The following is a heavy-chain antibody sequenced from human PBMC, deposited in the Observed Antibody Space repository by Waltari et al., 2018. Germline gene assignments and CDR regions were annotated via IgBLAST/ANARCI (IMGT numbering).Heavy chain of an antibody. V-gene: IGHV4-4*02. J-gene: IGHJ4*02. CDR1: GHSVSTNYW. Sequence: QLQLQQSGPGLVKPSEPLFLSCAVSGHSVSTNYWWSWVRQPPGKGLEWIGQLHGTGKTNYNPSLESRVTVSIDTSNNQFSLRVTSPTAADTAVYFCARDRGRGLYLDSWGQGTLVTVS. CDR3: ARDRGRGLYLDS. D-gene: IGHD1-26*01. CDR2: LHGTGKT.